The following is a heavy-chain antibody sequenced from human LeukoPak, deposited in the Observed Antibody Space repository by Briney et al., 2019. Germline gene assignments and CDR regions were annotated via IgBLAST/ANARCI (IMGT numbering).Heavy chain of an antibody. D-gene: IGHD5-18*01. J-gene: IGHJ3*02. CDR3: ARPYSYGGIDAFDI. CDR2: INPNSGGT. V-gene: IGHV1-2*04. CDR1: GYTFTGYY. Sequence: ASVKVSCKASGYTFTGYYMHWVRQAPGQGLEWMGWINPNSGGTNYAQKFQGWVTMTRDTSISTAYMELSRLRSDDTAVYYCARPYSYGGIDAFDIWGQGTMVTVSS.